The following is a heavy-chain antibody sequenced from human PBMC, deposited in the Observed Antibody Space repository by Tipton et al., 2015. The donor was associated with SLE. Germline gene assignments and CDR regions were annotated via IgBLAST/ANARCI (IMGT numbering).Heavy chain of an antibody. CDR2: INHSGST. J-gene: IGHJ3*02. Sequence: TLSLTCTVSGGSISSGYYWSWIRQPPGKGLEWIGEINHSGSTNYNPSLKSRVTISVDTSKNQFSLKLSSVTAADTAVYYCAGDLWYGGNSAPHAFDIWGQGTMVTVSS. CDR3: AGDLWYGGNSAPHAFDI. CDR1: GGSISSGYY. V-gene: IGHV4-4*02. D-gene: IGHD4-23*01.